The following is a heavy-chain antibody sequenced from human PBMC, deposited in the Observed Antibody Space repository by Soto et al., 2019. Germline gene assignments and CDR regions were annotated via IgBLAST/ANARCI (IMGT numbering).Heavy chain of an antibody. J-gene: IGHJ6*02. CDR2: ISAYNGNT. Sequence: QVQLVQSGAEVKKPGASVKVSCKASGYTFTSYGISWVRQAPGQGLEWMGWISAYNGNTNYAQKLQGRVTMTTDTYTSTAYMELRSLRSDDTAVYYCARDVGCSGGSRYSRQLRGMDVWGQGTTVTVSS. CDR3: ARDVGCSGGSRYSRQLRGMDV. D-gene: IGHD2-15*01. V-gene: IGHV1-18*01. CDR1: GYTFTSYG.